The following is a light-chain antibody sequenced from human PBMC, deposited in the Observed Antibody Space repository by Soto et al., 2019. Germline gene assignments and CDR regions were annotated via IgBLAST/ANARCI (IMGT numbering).Light chain of an antibody. CDR3: QQYNNWPWT. CDR1: QSISDT. V-gene: IGKV3-15*01. J-gene: IGKJ1*01. Sequence: EIVMTQSPATLSVSPGGRATLSCRASQSISDTLAWYQQQPGQAPRLLIYGASTRAPGFPARLSVSGSGTDFTPTISGPQSEALPVYYGQQYNNWPWTFGQGTKVEI. CDR2: GAS.